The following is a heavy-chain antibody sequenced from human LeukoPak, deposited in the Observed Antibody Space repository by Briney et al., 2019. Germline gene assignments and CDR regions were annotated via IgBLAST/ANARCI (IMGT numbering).Heavy chain of an antibody. V-gene: IGHV3-7*01. J-gene: IGHJ1*01. CDR1: GFTFSSYW. Sequence: GGSLRLSCAASGFTFSSYWMSWVRQAPGKGLEWVANIKQDGSEKYYVDSVKGRFTISRDNAKNSLYLQMNSLRAEDTAVYYCAREYGRDYGVFQYWGQGTLVTVSS. CDR3: AREYGRDYGVFQY. D-gene: IGHD4-17*01. CDR2: IKQDGSEK.